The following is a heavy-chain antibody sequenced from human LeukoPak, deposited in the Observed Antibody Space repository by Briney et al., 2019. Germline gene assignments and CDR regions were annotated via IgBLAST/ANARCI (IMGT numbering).Heavy chain of an antibody. CDR1: GYSISSGYY. CDR2: IYHSGRT. J-gene: IGHJ4*02. Sequence: SETLSLTCTVSGYSISSGYYWGWFRQPPGKGLEWIGSIYHSGRTFYNPSLKSLVTISVDTSKNQFSLTLTSVTHADTRVYYCARLYLPATRSDYWDQGTLVTVYS. CDR3: ARLYLPATRSDY. D-gene: IGHD5-24*01. V-gene: IGHV4-38-2*02.